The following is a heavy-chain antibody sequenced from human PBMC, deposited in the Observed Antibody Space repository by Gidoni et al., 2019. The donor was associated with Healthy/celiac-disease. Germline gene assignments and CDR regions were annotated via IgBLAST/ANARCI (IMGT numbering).Heavy chain of an antibody. Sequence: QVQLVVSGGGVVPPGWSLRLSCAASGFTFSRYAMPWVRQAPGKGLEWVAFISYDGSKKYYADSVEGRLTISRDNSKNTLCLQMNSLRAENTAVYYCARDWTVRIDGGDAFDIWGQGTMVTVSS. J-gene: IGHJ3*02. CDR2: ISYDGSKK. D-gene: IGHD3-3*01. V-gene: IGHV3-30-3*01. CDR1: GFTFSRYA. CDR3: ARDWTVRIDGGDAFDI.